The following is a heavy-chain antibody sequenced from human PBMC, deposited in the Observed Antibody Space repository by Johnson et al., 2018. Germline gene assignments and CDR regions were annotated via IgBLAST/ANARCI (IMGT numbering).Heavy chain of an antibody. Sequence: EVQLLESGGGLVQPGGSLRLSCTASGFTFSNHVMTWARQAPGKGLEWAESISGSDDRIYYTDPVKARFTISRDNSRNTLYLQMNSLRAEDTAVYYCARGVTMVVVGQGGFDSWGHGTLVTVSS. CDR1: GFTFSNHV. J-gene: IGHJ4*01. CDR3: ARGVTMVVVGQGGFDS. D-gene: IGHD3-22*01. V-gene: IGHV3-23*01. CDR2: ISGSDDRI.